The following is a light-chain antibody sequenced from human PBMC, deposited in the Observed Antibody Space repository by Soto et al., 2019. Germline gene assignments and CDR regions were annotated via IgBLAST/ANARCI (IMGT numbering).Light chain of an antibody. CDR3: HQYASSPLT. Sequence: EIVLTQSPGTLSLSPGERATLSCRASQTVPRSYLARYQQRPGQAPRLLIYDASTRAFGIPDRFSGSESGTDFSLTISSLEPEDFAVYYCHQYASSPLTFGQGTRLEI. J-gene: IGKJ5*01. CDR2: DAS. CDR1: QTVPRSY. V-gene: IGKV3-20*01.